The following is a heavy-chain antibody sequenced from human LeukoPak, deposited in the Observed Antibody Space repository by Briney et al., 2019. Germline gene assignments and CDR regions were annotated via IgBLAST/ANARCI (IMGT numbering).Heavy chain of an antibody. Sequence: ASVKVSCKPSGYNFFGYYIHWVRQAPGQGLEWMGWTNPNSGGTNYAPRFQGRVTMSSDKYSNTVYMELNRLTFDDTAVYYCAKEGTSLDFDFWGLGSRVTVSS. J-gene: IGHJ4*02. CDR2: TNPNSGGT. V-gene: IGHV1-2*02. CDR1: GYNFFGYY. D-gene: IGHD3-3*02. CDR3: AKEGTSLDFDF.